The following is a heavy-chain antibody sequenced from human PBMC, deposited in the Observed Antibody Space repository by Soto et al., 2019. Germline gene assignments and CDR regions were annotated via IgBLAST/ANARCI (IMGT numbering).Heavy chain of an antibody. CDR1: GGSISGSSYY. J-gene: IGHJ4*02. V-gene: IGHV4-39*01. Sequence: QLQLQESGPGLVKPSETLSLTCTVSGGSISGSSYYWGWIRQPPGKGLEWIGAIYYTGRTYYKPSRKSRVTISVDTSKNQFSRKLNSVSAADTAVYYCASGGEGSIAVAGWGQGTLVTVSS. D-gene: IGHD6-19*01. CDR2: IYYTGRT. CDR3: ASGGEGSIAVAG.